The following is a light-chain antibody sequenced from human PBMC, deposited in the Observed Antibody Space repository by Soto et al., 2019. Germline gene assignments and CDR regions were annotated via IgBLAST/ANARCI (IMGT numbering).Light chain of an antibody. Sequence: EIVLTQSPGTLSLSPVERATLSCMASQSISSSSLAWYQQKPGQAPRLLICGAFTRATGIPDRFSGSGSGTVFTLTISSLQSDDFAVYYCQQYIDWPRTFGQGTKVDIK. CDR2: GAF. CDR1: QSISSSS. J-gene: IGKJ1*01. CDR3: QQYIDWPRT. V-gene: IGKV3-20*01.